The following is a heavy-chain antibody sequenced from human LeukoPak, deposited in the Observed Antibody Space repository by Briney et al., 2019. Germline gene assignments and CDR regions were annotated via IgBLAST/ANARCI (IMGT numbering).Heavy chain of an antibody. Sequence: ASVKVSCKASGYTFTGYYMHWLRQSPGQGLEWMGWINPNSGGTNYAQKFQGRVTMTRDTSISTAYMELSRLRSDDTAVYYCAREMGQQLAYYYYGMDVWGQGTTVTVSS. D-gene: IGHD6-13*01. CDR1: GYTFTGYY. V-gene: IGHV1-2*02. CDR2: INPNSGGT. CDR3: AREMGQQLAYYYYGMDV. J-gene: IGHJ6*02.